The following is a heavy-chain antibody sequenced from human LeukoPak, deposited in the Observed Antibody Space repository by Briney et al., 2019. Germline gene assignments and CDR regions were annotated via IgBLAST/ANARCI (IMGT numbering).Heavy chain of an antibody. V-gene: IGHV3-23*01. J-gene: IGHJ4*02. CDR1: GFTFSSYS. D-gene: IGHD6-6*01. CDR2: ISGAGGST. CDR3: ARSSIAATKGRYYFDY. Sequence: GGSLRLSCAASGFTFSSYSMNWVRQAPGKGLEWVSAISGAGGSTYYADSVKGRFTVSRDSSHNTVSLQMNSLRAEDTAVYYCARSSIAATKGRYYFDYWGQGTLVTVSS.